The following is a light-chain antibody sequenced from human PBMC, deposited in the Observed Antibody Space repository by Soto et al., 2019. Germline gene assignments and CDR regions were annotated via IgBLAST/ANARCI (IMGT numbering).Light chain of an antibody. J-gene: IGKJ1*01. CDR1: ESISSY. Sequence: DIKMTQSPSSLSASAGDRVTITCRASESISSYLNWYQQKPGQAPQLLIYRASTLQSGVPSRFSGSGSGTDFTLTLSSQQPEDFVTDYCQQSYSFPRPFGHGPKVEIK. CDR3: QQSYSFPRP. CDR2: RAS. V-gene: IGKV1-39*01.